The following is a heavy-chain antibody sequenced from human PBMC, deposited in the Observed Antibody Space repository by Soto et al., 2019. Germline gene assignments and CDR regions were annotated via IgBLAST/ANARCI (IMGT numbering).Heavy chain of an antibody. Sequence: ASVKVSCKVSGYTLTELSMHWVRQAPGKGLEWMGGFDPEDGETIYAQKFQGRVTMTEDTSTDTAYMELSSLRSEDTAVYYCATEGGAVAVSWYYFDYWGQGTLVTVSS. J-gene: IGHJ4*02. D-gene: IGHD6-19*01. CDR3: ATEGGAVAVSWYYFDY. CDR2: FDPEDGET. CDR1: GYTLTELS. V-gene: IGHV1-24*01.